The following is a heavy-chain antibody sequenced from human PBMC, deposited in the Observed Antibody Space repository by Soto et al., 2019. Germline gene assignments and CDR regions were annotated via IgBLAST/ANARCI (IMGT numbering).Heavy chain of an antibody. CDR1: GFTFSSYA. D-gene: IGHD6-19*01. V-gene: IGHV3-30-3*01. CDR2: ISYDGSNK. CDR3: ARGLVVGGAVAVFDY. J-gene: IGHJ4*02. Sequence: QVQLVESGGGVVQPGRSLRLSCAASGFTFSSYAMHWVRQAPGKGLEWVAVISYDGSNKYYADSVKGRFTISRDKSKNTLYLQMNSLRAEDTAVYYCARGLVVGGAVAVFDYWGQGTLVTVSS.